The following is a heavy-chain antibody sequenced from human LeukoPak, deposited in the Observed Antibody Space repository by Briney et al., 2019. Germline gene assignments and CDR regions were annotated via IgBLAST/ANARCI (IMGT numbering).Heavy chain of an antibody. V-gene: IGHV4-59*08. J-gene: IGHJ2*01. CDR1: GGSISSYY. CDR2: IYYSGST. D-gene: IGHD1-1*01. Sequence: PSETLSLTCTVSGGSISSYYWSWIRQPPGKGLEWIGYIYYSGSTYYNPSLKSRVTISVDTSKNQFSLKLSSVTAADTAVYHCARHSTWIYWYFDLWGRGTLVTVSS. CDR3: ARHSTWIYWYFDL.